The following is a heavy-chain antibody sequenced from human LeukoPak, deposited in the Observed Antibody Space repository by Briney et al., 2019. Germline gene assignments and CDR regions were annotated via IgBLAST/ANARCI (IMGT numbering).Heavy chain of an antibody. V-gene: IGHV4-59*01. CDR1: GGSIGSAY. CDR2: IYYTGST. J-gene: IGHJ4*02. D-gene: IGHD6-19*01. Sequence: PSETLSLTCTVSGGSIGSAYWSWLRQPPGKGLEWIGYIYYTGSTNYNPSLKNRVTISVDTSRNQFSLKMSPVTAADTAVYYCARGAGWYQFWGQGTLVTVSS. CDR3: ARGAGWYQF.